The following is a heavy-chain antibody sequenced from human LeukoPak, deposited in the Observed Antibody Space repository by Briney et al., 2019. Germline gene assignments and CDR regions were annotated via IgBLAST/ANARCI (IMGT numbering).Heavy chain of an antibody. V-gene: IGHV3-23*01. CDR2: ISGSGGST. Sequence: GGSLRLSCAASGFTFSSYAMSWVRQAPGKGLEGVSAISGSGGSTYYADSVKGRFTISRDNSKNTLYLQMNSLRAEDTAVYYCAKEIAITIFGVVTYYFDYWGQGTLVTVSS. CDR3: AKEIAITIFGVVTYYFDY. D-gene: IGHD3-3*01. CDR1: GFTFSSYA. J-gene: IGHJ4*02.